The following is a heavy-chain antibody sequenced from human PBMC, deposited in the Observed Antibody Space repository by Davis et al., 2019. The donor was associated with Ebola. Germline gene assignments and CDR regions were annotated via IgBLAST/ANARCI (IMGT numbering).Heavy chain of an antibody. CDR2: INGDASTT. V-gene: IGHV3-74*01. CDR3: ANSYAGMDV. J-gene: IGHJ6*02. CDR1: GFTFSGYW. Sequence: PGGSLRLSCAASGFTFSGYWMHWVRHAPGKGLVWVSRINGDASTTNYADSVKGRFTISRDNARNTLYLQMNSLTVEDTAVYYCANSYAGMDVWGRGTTVTVSS.